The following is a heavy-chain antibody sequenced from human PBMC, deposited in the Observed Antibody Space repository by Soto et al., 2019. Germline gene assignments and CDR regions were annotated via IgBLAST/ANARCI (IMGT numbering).Heavy chain of an antibody. CDR2: ISWNSGSI. V-gene: IGHV3-9*01. Sequence: PGGSLKLSCAASGLTFDDYAMPGVRQAPGKGLEWVSGISWNSGSIGYADSVKGRFTISRDNAENSLYLQMNSLRAEDTALYYCAKDHYDILTGYFTWGQGTLVTVSS. J-gene: IGHJ5*02. CDR1: GLTFDDYA. D-gene: IGHD3-9*01. CDR3: AKDHYDILTGYFT.